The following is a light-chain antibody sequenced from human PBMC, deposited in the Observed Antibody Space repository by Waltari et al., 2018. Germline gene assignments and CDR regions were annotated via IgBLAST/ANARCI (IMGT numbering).Light chain of an antibody. Sequence: EIVMTQSPATLSVSPGERATLSFRASQCVSSHLDWYQQKPVQAPRLLIYGASTRATGIPARFSGSGSGTEFTLTISSLQSEDFAVYYCQQYNNWPPGLTFGGGTKVEIK. CDR2: GAS. CDR3: QQYNNWPPGLT. V-gene: IGKV3-15*01. CDR1: QCVSSH. J-gene: IGKJ4*01.